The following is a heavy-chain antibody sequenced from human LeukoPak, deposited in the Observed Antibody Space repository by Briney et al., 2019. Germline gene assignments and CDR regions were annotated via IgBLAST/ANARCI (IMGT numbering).Heavy chain of an antibody. CDR3: ARPLQGRTVTLHY. D-gene: IGHD4-17*01. V-gene: IGHV4-59*01. CDR1: GGSISSYY. Sequence: PSETLSLTCTVSGGSISSYYWSWLRQPPGKGLEWIGYIYYTGSTNYNPSLKSRVIMSVDTSKNQFSLKLTSVTAADTAVYYCARPLQGRTVTLHYWGQGALVTVSS. CDR2: IYYTGST. J-gene: IGHJ4*02.